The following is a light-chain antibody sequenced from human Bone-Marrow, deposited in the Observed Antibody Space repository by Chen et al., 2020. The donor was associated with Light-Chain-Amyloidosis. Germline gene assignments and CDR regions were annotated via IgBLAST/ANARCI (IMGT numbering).Light chain of an antibody. CDR3: SSYTSSSAPVV. V-gene: IGLV2-14*03. CDR2: DVR. CDR1: SSDVGGYDY. Sequence: QSALNQPASVSASPGPSITIYCPGSSSDVGGYDYVSWYQQHPGKAPKLVTYDVRIRPSGVSNRFSGSKSGNTASLAISGLLTEDEAAYYCSSYTSSSAPVVFGGGTKLTVL. J-gene: IGLJ2*01.